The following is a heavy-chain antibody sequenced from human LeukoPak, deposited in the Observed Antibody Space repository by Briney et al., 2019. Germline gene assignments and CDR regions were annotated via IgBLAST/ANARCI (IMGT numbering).Heavy chain of an antibody. V-gene: IGHV3-23*01. Sequence: PGGSLRLSCAASGFSVSNNYMSWVRQAPGKGLEWVSAVSGSGATTYYADSVKGRFTISRDNSKNTLFLQMNSLRAGDTAVYYCAKDLEYFFGSGSYTVDWWGRGTLVTVSS. CDR2: VSGSGATT. D-gene: IGHD3-10*01. J-gene: IGHJ4*02. CDR3: AKDLEYFFGSGSYTVDW. CDR1: GFSVSNNY.